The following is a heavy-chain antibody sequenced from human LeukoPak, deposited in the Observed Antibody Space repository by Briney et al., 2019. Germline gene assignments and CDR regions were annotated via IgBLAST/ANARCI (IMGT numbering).Heavy chain of an antibody. J-gene: IGHJ3*02. CDR2: INPNSGGT. Sequence: ASVKVSCKASGYTFTGYYMHWVRQAPGQGLEWMGWINPNSGGTNYAQKLQGRVTMTRDTSISTAYMELSRLRSDDTAVYYCARAGNWNYFANAFDIWGQGTMVTVSS. CDR1: GYTFTGYY. D-gene: IGHD1-7*01. CDR3: ARAGNWNYFANAFDI. V-gene: IGHV1-2*02.